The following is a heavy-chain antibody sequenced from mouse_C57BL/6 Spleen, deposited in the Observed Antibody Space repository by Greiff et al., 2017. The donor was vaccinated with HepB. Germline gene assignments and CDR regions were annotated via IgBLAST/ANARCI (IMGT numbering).Heavy chain of an antibody. Sequence: EVNVVESGGGLVKPGGSLKLSCAASGFTFSSYAMSWVRQTPEKRLEWVATISDGGSYTYYPDNVKGRFTISRDNAKNNLYLQMSHLKSEDTAMYYGARGGKGGYYFDYWGQGTTLTVSS. CDR3: ARGGKGGYYFDY. J-gene: IGHJ2*01. CDR2: ISDGGSYT. D-gene: IGHD1-3*01. V-gene: IGHV5-4*03. CDR1: GFTFSSYA.